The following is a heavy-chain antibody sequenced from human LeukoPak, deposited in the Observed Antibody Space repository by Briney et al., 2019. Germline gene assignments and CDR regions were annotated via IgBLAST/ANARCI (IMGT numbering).Heavy chain of an antibody. CDR2: IYYSGST. D-gene: IGHD3-22*01. CDR1: GGSISSGGYY. J-gene: IGHJ4*02. Sequence: SQTLSLTCPVSGGSISSGGYYWSWIRQHPGKGLEWIGYIYYSGSTYYNPSLKSRVTISVDTSKNQFSLKLSSVTAADTAVYYCARSGAGSISYYYDSSGYYDYWGQGTLVTVSS. V-gene: IGHV4-31*03. CDR3: ARSGAGSISYYYDSSGYYDY.